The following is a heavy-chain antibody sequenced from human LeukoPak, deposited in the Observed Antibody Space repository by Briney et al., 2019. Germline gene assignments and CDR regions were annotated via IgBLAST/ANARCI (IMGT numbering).Heavy chain of an antibody. V-gene: IGHV1-18*01. CDR2: ISAYNGNT. J-gene: IGHJ6*03. CDR3: ARGTYSGYDPTGYYMDV. CDR1: GYTFTSYG. Sequence: ASVKVSCKASGYTFTSYGISRVRQAPGQGLEWMGWISAYNGNTNYAQKLQGRVTMTTDTSTSTAYMELRSLRSDDTAVYYCARGTYSGYDPTGYYMDVWGKGTTVTVSS. D-gene: IGHD5-12*01.